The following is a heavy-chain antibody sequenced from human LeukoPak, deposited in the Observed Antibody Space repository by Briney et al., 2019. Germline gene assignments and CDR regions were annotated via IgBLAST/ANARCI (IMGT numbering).Heavy chain of an antibody. Sequence: GGSLRLSCAASGFIFSSYYMSWVRQAPGKGLEWVALINPDGSERYYVDSVKGRFTISRDNARNSLYLHMDSLRDDDTAMYFCTRDLAAVPGPRMDVWGQGTTVTVSS. J-gene: IGHJ6*02. D-gene: IGHD6-19*01. CDR3: TRDLAAVPGPRMDV. V-gene: IGHV3-7*03. CDR2: INPDGSER. CDR1: GFIFSSYY.